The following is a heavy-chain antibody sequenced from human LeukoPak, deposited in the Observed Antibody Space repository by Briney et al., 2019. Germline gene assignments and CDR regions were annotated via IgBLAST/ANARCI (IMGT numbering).Heavy chain of an antibody. CDR3: ARTVASITIFGVVILGWFDP. V-gene: IGHV4-34*01. D-gene: IGHD3-3*01. Sequence: PSETLSLTCAVYGGSFSGYYWSWIRQPPGKGLEWIGEINHSGSTNYNPSLKSRVIISVDTSKNQFSLKLSSVTAADTAVYYCARTVASITIFGVVILGWFDPWGQGALVTVSS. CDR1: GGSFSGYY. J-gene: IGHJ5*02. CDR2: INHSGST.